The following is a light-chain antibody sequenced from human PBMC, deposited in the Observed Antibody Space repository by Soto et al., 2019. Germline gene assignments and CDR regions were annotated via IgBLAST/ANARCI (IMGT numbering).Light chain of an antibody. J-gene: IGLJ1*01. CDR3: TSHGGNSPYV. Sequence: QSALTQPPSASGSPGQSVAISCTGTTSDIGGYNYVSWYQQHPGKAPKLMIYEVNKRPSGVPDRFSGSRSSNTASLTVSGLQAEDEDDYYCTSHGGNSPYVFGTGTKLTVL. CDR2: EVN. V-gene: IGLV2-8*01. CDR1: TSDIGGYNY.